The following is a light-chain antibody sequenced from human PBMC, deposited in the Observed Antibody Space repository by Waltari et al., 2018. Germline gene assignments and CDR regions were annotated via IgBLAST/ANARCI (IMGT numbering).Light chain of an antibody. CDR3: QKGSSFPPT. Sequence: EIQMTQSPSSVSASVGDRVTLTCRAGEDISSALAWYQQKTGQAPNLLIYAVFSLQRGVPSRFSGSGSGTDFTLTISSLQPEDLATYYCQKGSSFPPTFGQGTKVEIK. CDR1: EDISSA. J-gene: IGKJ1*01. V-gene: IGKV1-12*01. CDR2: AVF.